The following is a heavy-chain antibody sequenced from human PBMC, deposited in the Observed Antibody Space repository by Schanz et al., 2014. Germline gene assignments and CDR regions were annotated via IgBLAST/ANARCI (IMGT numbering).Heavy chain of an antibody. J-gene: IGHJ6*02. CDR2: ISNSGTTI. D-gene: IGHD1-26*01. CDR1: GFTFSDYY. CDR3: TRLRWADPNGFDV. V-gene: IGHV3-11*01. Sequence: VQVVESGGGLVKPGGSLRLSCAASGFTFSDYYMSWIRQAPGKGLEWVSYISNSGTTIYYADSVKGRFTISRDNAKNSLYLQMNSLTAEDTAVYYCTRLRWADPNGFDVWGQGTTVTVS.